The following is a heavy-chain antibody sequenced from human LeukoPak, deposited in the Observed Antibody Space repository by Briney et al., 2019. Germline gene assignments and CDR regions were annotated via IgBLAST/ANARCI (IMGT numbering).Heavy chain of an antibody. V-gene: IGHV3-30*04. CDR2: ISKDGSMK. CDR3: AGESFDF. CDR1: GFSFSNYA. Sequence: GGSLRLSCAPSGFSFSNYAMDWVRQAPGKGLEWVAVISKDGSMKYYSDSVKGRFTVSRDNSIHTLYLEMNSLKTEDTAVYYCAGESFDFWSQGTMVTVSS. J-gene: IGHJ3*01.